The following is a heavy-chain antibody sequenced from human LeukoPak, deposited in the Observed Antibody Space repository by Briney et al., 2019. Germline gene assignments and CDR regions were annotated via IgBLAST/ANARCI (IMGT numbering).Heavy chain of an antibody. CDR3: ARNGLWFGELVYYYYYMDV. CDR2: ISSSGSTI. J-gene: IGHJ6*03. Sequence: PGGSLRLSCAASGFTFSDYYMSWIRQAPGKGLEWVSYISSSGSTIYYADSVKGRFTISRDNAKNSRYLQMNSLRAEDTAVYYCARNGLWFGELVYYYYYMDVWGKGTTVTVSS. V-gene: IGHV3-11*04. CDR1: GFTFSDYY. D-gene: IGHD3-10*01.